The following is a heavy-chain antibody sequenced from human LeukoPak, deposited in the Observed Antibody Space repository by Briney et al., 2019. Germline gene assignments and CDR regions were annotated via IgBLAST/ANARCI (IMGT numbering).Heavy chain of an antibody. Sequence: PSETLSLTCTVSGGSISSSTYYWGWIRRPPGKGLEWIGEIYHSGSTNYNPSLKSRVTISVDKSKNQFSLQLSSVTAADTAVYYCAVYCGGDCYSGVNNWFDPWGQGTLVTVSS. CDR1: GGSISSSTYY. J-gene: IGHJ5*02. CDR2: IYHSGST. CDR3: AVYCGGDCYSGVNNWFDP. V-gene: IGHV4-39*07. D-gene: IGHD2-21*02.